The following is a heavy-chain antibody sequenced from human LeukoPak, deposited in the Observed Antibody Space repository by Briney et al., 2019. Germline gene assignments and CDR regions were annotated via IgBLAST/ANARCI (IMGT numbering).Heavy chain of an antibody. CDR2: IYVTGST. D-gene: IGHD2-21*02. CDR1: GASISSYY. V-gene: IGHV4-4*07. CDR3: ARVTSCGGDCYFSDYYYYMDV. Sequence: PSETLSLTCTVSGASISSYYWSWIRQPAGKALEWIGRIYVTGSTTYNPSLESRVTMSLDTSKNHFSLKLRSVTAADTAVYYCARVTSCGGDCYFSDYYYYMDVWGKGTTVTISS. J-gene: IGHJ6*03.